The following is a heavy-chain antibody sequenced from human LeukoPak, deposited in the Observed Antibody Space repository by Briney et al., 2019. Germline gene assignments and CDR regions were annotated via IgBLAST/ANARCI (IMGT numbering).Heavy chain of an antibody. Sequence: SETLSLTSAVYGGSSSGYYWSWIRQPPGKGLEWIGEINHSGSTNYNPSLKSRVTISVDTSKNQFSLKLSSVTAAGTAVYYCARGRQQWLVQREYFQHWGQGTLVTVSS. J-gene: IGHJ1*01. CDR2: INHSGST. CDR3: ARGRQQWLVQREYFQH. CDR1: GGSSSGYY. D-gene: IGHD6-19*01. V-gene: IGHV4-34*01.